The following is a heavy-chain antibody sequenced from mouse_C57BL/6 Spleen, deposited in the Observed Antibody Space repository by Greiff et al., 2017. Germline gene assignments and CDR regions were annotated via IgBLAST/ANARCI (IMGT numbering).Heavy chain of an antibody. J-gene: IGHJ1*03. CDR3: AIGSSYGYVDV. Sequence: EVQLQESGPGLVKPSQSLSLTCSVTGYSITSGYYWNWIRQFPGNKLEWMGYISYDGSNNYNPSLKNRISITRDTSKNQFFLKLNSVTTEDTATYYCAIGSSYGYVDVWGTGTTVTVSA. V-gene: IGHV3-6*01. CDR1: GYSITSGYY. CDR2: ISYDGSN. D-gene: IGHD1-1*01.